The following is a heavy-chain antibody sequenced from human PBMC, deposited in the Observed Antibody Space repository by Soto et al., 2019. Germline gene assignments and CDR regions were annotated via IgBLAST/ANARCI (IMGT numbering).Heavy chain of an antibody. V-gene: IGHV4-4*02. CDR2: IYHSGIT. J-gene: IGHJ4*02. CDR1: GGSVNNNNW. Sequence: QVQLQESGPGLVKPSGTLYLTCAVSGGSVNNNNWWTWVRQPPGKGLEWIGDIYHSGITNYNPSLESRVTISMDKSKNQFSLNLISVLAADTAVYYCTRGAAVGSNTIFDYWGQGALVTVSS. D-gene: IGHD6-13*01. CDR3: TRGAAVGSNTIFDY.